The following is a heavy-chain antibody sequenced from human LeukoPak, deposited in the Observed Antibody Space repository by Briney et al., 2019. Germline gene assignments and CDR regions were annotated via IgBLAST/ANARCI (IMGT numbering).Heavy chain of an antibody. D-gene: IGHD1-26*01. Sequence: SETLSLTCTVSGGSISSYYWSWIRQPAGKGLEWIGRIYTSGSTNYNASLKSRVSMSVDTSKNQFSLTLRSVTAADTAVFYCARENSGSYTEFDDWGQGTLVTVSS. V-gene: IGHV4-4*07. CDR1: GGSISSYY. CDR2: IYTSGST. CDR3: ARENSGSYTEFDD. J-gene: IGHJ4*02.